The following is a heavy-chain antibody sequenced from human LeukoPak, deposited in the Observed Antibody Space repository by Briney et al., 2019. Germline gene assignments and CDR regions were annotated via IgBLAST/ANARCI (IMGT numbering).Heavy chain of an antibody. D-gene: IGHD3-10*01. CDR1: GGTFSSYA. V-gene: IGHV1-69*10. CDR3: ARETMVRGVTPYYYGMDV. J-gene: IGHJ6*02. Sequence: ASVKVSCKASGGTFSSYAISWVRQAPGQGLEWMGRIIPIFGIANYAQKFQGRVTITADKSTSTAYMGLSSLRSEDTAVYYCARETMVRGVTPYYYGMDVWGQGTTVTVSS. CDR2: IIPIFGIA.